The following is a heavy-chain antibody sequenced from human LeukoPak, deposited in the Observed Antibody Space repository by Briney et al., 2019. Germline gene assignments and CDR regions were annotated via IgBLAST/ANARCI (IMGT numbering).Heavy chain of an antibody. V-gene: IGHV4-61*02. CDR1: GDSISSGDYY. Sequence: PSETLSLTCTVSGDSISSGDYYWSWIRQPAGKGLEWIGRISSSGSTNYNPSLKSRVTISVDTSKNQFSLKLSSVTAADTAVYYCASSHDYGDPYYYYYHMDVWGKGTTVTISS. CDR3: ASSHDYGDPYYYYYHMDV. D-gene: IGHD4-17*01. CDR2: ISSSGST. J-gene: IGHJ6*03.